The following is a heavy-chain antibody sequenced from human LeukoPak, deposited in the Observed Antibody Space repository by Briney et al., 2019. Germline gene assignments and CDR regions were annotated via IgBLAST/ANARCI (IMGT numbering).Heavy chain of an antibody. CDR2: IKCDGSEK. J-gene: IGHJ3*01. D-gene: IGHD1/OR15-1a*01. CDR3: ARDNAPKEQYVYHVFNV. CDR1: GFTFSSSW. V-gene: IGHV3-52*01. Sequence: GGSLRLSCAASGFTFSSSWMHWVCQAPEKGLEWVADIKCDGSEKYYVDSVKGRLTISRDNAKNSLYLQVNSLRAEDTAVYYCARDNAPKEQYVYHVFNVWDQGTKVTVSS.